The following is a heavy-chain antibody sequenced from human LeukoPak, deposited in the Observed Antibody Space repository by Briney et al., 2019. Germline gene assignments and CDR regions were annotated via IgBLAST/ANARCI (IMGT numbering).Heavy chain of an antibody. CDR3: AKDMPVAGPFDY. D-gene: IGHD6-19*01. J-gene: IGHJ4*02. V-gene: IGHV3-9*01. Sequence: PGGSLRLSCAASGFTFDDYAMRWVRQAPGKGLEWVSGISWNSGSIGYADSVKGRFTISRDNAKNSLYLQMNSLRAEDTALYYCAKDMPVAGPFDYWGQGTLVTVSS. CDR1: GFTFDDYA. CDR2: ISWNSGSI.